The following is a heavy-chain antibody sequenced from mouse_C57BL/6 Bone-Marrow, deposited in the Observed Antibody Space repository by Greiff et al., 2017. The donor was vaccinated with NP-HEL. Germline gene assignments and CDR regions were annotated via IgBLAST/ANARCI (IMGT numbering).Heavy chain of an antibody. D-gene: IGHD2-3*01. J-gene: IGHJ3*01. CDR3: ARHEDDGYPAWFAY. Sequence: VKLQESGAELVKPGASLKLSCKASGYTFTEYTIHWVKQRSGQGLEWIGWFYPGSGSIKYNEKFKDKATLTADKSSSTVYMELSRLTSEDSAVYFWARHEDDGYPAWFAYWGQGTLVTVSA. V-gene: IGHV1-62-2*01. CDR2: FYPGSGSI. CDR1: GYTFTEYT.